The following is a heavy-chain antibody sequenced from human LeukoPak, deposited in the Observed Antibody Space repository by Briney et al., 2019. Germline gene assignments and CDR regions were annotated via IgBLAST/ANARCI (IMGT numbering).Heavy chain of an antibody. CDR3: ARVWVDYGDYLDWFDP. Sequence: SATLSLTCAVYGGSFSGYYWSWIRQPPGKGLEWIGEINHSGSTNYNPSLKSRVTISVDTSKNQFSLKLSSVTAADTAVYYCARVWVDYGDYLDWFDPWGQGTLVTVSS. D-gene: IGHD4-17*01. CDR2: INHSGST. CDR1: GGSFSGYY. V-gene: IGHV4-34*01. J-gene: IGHJ5*02.